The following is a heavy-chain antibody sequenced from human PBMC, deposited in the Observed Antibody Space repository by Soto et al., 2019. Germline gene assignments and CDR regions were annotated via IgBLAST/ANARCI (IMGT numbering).Heavy chain of an antibody. D-gene: IGHD6-13*01. CDR3: ARRPRYSSSWYFDY. J-gene: IGHJ4*02. CDR1: GYTFTSYA. CDR2: INAGNGNT. Sequence: QVQLVQSGAEVKKPGASVKVSCKASGYTFTSYAMHWVRQAPGQRLEWMGWINAGNGNTKYSQKFQGRVTITRDTSASTAYMELSSLISEDTAVYYCARRPRYSSSWYFDYWGQGTLVTVSS. V-gene: IGHV1-3*01.